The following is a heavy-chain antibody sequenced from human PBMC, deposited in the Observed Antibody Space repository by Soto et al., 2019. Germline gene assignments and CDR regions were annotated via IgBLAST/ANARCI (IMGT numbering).Heavy chain of an antibody. D-gene: IGHD2-15*01. CDR3: ARGPPIVVVVAATFDY. CDR2: ISGSGGST. J-gene: IGHJ4*02. Sequence: GGSLRLSCAASGFTFSSYAMSWVRQAPGKGLEWVAAISGSGGSTYYADSVKGRFTISRDNSKNTLYLQMNSLRAEDTAVYYCARGPPIVVVVAATFDYWGQGTLVTVSS. CDR1: GFTFSSYA. V-gene: IGHV3-23*01.